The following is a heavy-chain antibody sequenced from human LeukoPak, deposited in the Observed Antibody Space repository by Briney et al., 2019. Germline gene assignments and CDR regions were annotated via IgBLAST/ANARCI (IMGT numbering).Heavy chain of an antibody. D-gene: IGHD5-18*01. CDR3: ARLWIQLWSDNWFDP. V-gene: IGHV4-34*01. CDR2: INHSGST. CDR1: GGSFSGYY. Sequence: PSETLSLTCAVYGGSFSGYYWSWIRQPPGKGLEWIGEINHSGSTNYNPSLKSRVTISVDTSKYQFSLKLSSVTAADTAVYYCARLWIQLWSDNWFDPWGQGTLVTVSS. J-gene: IGHJ5*02.